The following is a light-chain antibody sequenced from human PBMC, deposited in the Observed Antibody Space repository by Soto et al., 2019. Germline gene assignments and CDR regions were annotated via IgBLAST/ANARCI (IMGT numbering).Light chain of an antibody. CDR2: GNS. CDR3: QSYDDSLSGWV. J-gene: IGLJ3*02. V-gene: IGLV1-40*01. CDR1: SSNIGAGHA. Sequence: QAVVTQPPSVSGAPGKRVTISCTGSSSNIGAGHALHWYQHLPGAAPKLLMYGNSDRPSGVPDRFSGSKSGTSASLAITGLQPEDEADYYCQSYDDSLSGWVFGGGTQLTVL.